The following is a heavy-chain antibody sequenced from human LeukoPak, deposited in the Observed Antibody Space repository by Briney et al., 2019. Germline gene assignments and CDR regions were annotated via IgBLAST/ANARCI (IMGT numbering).Heavy chain of an antibody. V-gene: IGHV1-2*02. J-gene: IGHJ4*02. Sequence: GASVKVSCKASGYTFTGYYIHWVRQAPGQGLEWMGWINPNSGGTNYAQKFQGRVTMTRDTSISTAYMELSRLRSDDTAVYYCARCPAPRYFDWSPFDYWGQGTLVTVSS. CDR3: ARCPAPRYFDWSPFDY. CDR2: INPNSGGT. D-gene: IGHD3-9*01. CDR1: GYTFTGYY.